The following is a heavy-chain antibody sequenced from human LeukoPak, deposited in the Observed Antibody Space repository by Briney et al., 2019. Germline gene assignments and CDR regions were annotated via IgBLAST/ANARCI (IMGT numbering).Heavy chain of an antibody. D-gene: IGHD1-26*01. Sequence: GASVKVSCKASGGTFSSYAISWVRQAPGQGLEWMGGIIPIFGTANYAQKFQGRVTITADESTSTAYMELSSLRSEDTAVYYCARDSKWELQVARRGHDAFDIWGQGTMVTVSS. CDR2: IIPIFGTA. CDR1: GGTFSSYA. V-gene: IGHV1-69*01. J-gene: IGHJ3*02. CDR3: ARDSKWELQVARRGHDAFDI.